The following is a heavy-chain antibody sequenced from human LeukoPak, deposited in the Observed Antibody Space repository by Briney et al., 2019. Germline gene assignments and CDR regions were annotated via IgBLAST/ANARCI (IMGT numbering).Heavy chain of an antibody. Sequence: GGPLRLSCAASGFTFSSYAMNWVRQAPGKGLEWVSTISGSGGSTYYADSVKGRFTISRDNSKNTLYLQMNSLRAEDTAVYYCAKDRNSGGWYGELRDYWGQGTLVTVSS. J-gene: IGHJ4*02. CDR2: ISGSGGST. V-gene: IGHV3-23*01. D-gene: IGHD6-19*01. CDR1: GFTFSSYA. CDR3: AKDRNSGGWYGELRDY.